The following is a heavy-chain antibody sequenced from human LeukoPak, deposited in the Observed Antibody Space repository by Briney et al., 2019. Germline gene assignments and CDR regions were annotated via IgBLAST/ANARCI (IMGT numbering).Heavy chain of an antibody. D-gene: IGHD3-10*01. Sequence: GESLKISCKASGYRFINYWIGWVRQLPGKGLEWMGIIYPGDSDTRYSPSFQGQVTISADKSISTAYLQWSSLKASDTAMYYCARRYLDSLAAFDIWGQGTMVTVSS. CDR3: ARRYLDSLAAFDI. J-gene: IGHJ3*02. CDR1: GYRFINYW. V-gene: IGHV5-51*01. CDR2: IYPGDSDT.